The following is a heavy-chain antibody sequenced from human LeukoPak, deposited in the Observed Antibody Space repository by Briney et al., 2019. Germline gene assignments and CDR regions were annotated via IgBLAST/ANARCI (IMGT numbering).Heavy chain of an antibody. D-gene: IGHD5-12*01. Sequence: GGSLRLSCAASGFTFSDYYMSWIRQAPGKGLEWVSYISSSSSYTNYADSVKGRFTISGDNAKNSLYLQMNSLRAEDTAVYYCARWGLGGFSGYDYHTDYWGQGTLVTVSS. J-gene: IGHJ4*02. CDR3: ARWGLGGFSGYDYHTDY. V-gene: IGHV3-11*06. CDR2: ISSSSSYT. CDR1: GFTFSDYY.